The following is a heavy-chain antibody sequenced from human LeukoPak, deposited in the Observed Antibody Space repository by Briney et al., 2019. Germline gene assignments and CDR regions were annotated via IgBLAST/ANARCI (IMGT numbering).Heavy chain of an antibody. D-gene: IGHD2-15*01. CDR1: GGSFSGYY. Sequence: SETLSLTCAVYGGSFSGYYWSWIRQPPGKGLEWIGEINHSGSTNYNPSLKSRVTISVDTSKNQFSLKLSSVTAADAAVYYCARALAPVAATLLVYDCWGQGTLVTVSS. J-gene: IGHJ4*02. CDR3: ARALAPVAATLLVYDC. CDR2: INHSGST. V-gene: IGHV4-34*01.